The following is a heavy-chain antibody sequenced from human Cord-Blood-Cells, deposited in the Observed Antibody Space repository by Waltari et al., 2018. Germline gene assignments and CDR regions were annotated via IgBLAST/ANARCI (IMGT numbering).Heavy chain of an antibody. Sequence: QVQLQQWGAGLLKPSETLSLTCAVYGGSFSGYYWCWIRQPPGKGLEWIGEINHSGSTNYNPSLKSRVTISVDTSKNQFSLKLSSVTAADTAVYYCARRGGITMVRGVIIPYFDYWGQGTLVTVSS. CDR3: ARRGGITMVRGVIIPYFDY. J-gene: IGHJ4*02. D-gene: IGHD3-10*01. CDR2: INHSGST. V-gene: IGHV4-34*01. CDR1: GGSFSGYY.